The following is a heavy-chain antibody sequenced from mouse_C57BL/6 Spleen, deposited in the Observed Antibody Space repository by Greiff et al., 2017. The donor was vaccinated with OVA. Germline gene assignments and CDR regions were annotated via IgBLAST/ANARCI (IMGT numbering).Heavy chain of an antibody. CDR1: GFNIKDYY. CDR3: TTIYYDYDSAY. V-gene: IGHV14-1*01. J-gene: IGHJ3*01. CDR2: IDPEDGAT. D-gene: IGHD2-4*01. Sequence: VQLQQSGAELVRPGASVKLSCTASGFNIKDYYMHWVKQRPEQGLEWIGRIDPEDGATEYAPKFQGKATMTADTSSNTAYLLLSSLTSEDTAVDYCTTIYYDYDSAYWGQGTLVTVSA.